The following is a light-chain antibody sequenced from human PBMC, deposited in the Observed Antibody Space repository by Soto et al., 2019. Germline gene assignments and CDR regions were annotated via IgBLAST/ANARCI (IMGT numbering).Light chain of an antibody. CDR1: TSDVGGYNY. V-gene: IGLV2-8*01. CDR3: SSYAGGNNWV. Sequence: QSVLTQPPSASGSLGQSVTISCTGTTSDVGGYNYVSWYQQHPGKAPKFMIYQVSKRPSGVPDRFSGSRSGNTASLTVSGLQTEDEADYYCSSYAGGNNWVFGGGTKLTVL. J-gene: IGLJ3*02. CDR2: QVS.